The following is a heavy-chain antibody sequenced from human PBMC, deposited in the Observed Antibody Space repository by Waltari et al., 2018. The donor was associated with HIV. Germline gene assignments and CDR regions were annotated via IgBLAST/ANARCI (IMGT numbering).Heavy chain of an antibody. Sequence: EVQLVESGGGLVQPGGSLRLSCAASGFTFSSYAMNWVRRAPGKGLEWVSYISSSSTTITYADSGKGRFTISRDNAKNLLYLQMSSLRAEDTAVYFCARERFGSSYFGYWGQGTLVTVSA. D-gene: IGHD6-6*01. CDR2: ISSSSTTI. CDR1: GFTFSSYA. V-gene: IGHV3-48*04. CDR3: ARERFGSSYFGY. J-gene: IGHJ4*02.